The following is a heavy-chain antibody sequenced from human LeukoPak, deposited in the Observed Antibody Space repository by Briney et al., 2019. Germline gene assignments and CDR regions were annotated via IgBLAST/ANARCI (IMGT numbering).Heavy chain of an antibody. CDR2: IRQDGSDK. CDR3: ARDWHWGSDY. D-gene: IGHD7-27*01. V-gene: IGHV3-7*05. Sequence: PGGSLRLSCAASGVTFSGFLMTWVRQAPGKGLEWVANIRQDGSDKNCVDSVKGRFTISRDNAKNSLYLQMNNLRVEDTAVYYCARDWHWGSDYGGQGTLVTVSS. J-gene: IGHJ4*02. CDR1: GVTFSGFL.